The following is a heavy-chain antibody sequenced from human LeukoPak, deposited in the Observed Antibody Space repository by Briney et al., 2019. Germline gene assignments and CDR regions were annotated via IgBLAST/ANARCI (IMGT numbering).Heavy chain of an antibody. D-gene: IGHD1-26*01. V-gene: IGHV3-21*01. CDR1: GFTFSSYA. Sequence: GGSLRLSCAASGFTFSSYAMSWVRQAPGKGLEWVSSISSSSSYIYYADSVKGRFTISRDNAKNSLYLQMNSLRAEDTAVYYCARAIVGAISDAFDIWGQGTMVTVSS. CDR3: ARAIVGAISDAFDI. J-gene: IGHJ3*02. CDR2: ISSSSSYI.